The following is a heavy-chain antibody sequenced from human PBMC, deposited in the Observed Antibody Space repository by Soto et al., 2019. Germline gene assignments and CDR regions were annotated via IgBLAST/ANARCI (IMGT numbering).Heavy chain of an antibody. Sequence: QVQLQQWGAGLLKPSETLSLTCAVYGGSFSGYYWSWIRQPPGKGLAWIGEINHSGSTNYTPSHKSRVTISVDTSKNQFSLKLSSVTAADTAVYYCARLGGYYYYGMDVWGQGTTVTVSS. CDR3: ARLGGYYYYGMDV. V-gene: IGHV4-34*01. D-gene: IGHD3-16*01. J-gene: IGHJ6*02. CDR1: GGSFSGYY. CDR2: INHSGST.